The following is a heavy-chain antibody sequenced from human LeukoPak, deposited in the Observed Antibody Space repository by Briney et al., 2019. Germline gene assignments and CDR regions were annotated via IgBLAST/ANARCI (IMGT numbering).Heavy chain of an antibody. CDR1: GYTFISYG. D-gene: IGHD3-10*01. CDR3: ARGARYGSGSFADY. J-gene: IGHJ4*02. Sequence: ASVKVSCRASGYTFISYGISWVRQAPGQGLEWMGWISADSGNTNYAQELQDRVTMTTDTSTNTAYMELRSLRSDDTAVYYCARGARYGSGSFADYWGQGTLVTVPA. V-gene: IGHV1-18*01. CDR2: ISADSGNT.